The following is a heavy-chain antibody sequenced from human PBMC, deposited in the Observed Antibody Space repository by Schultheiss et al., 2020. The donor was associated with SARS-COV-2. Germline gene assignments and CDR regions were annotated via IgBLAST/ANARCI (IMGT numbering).Heavy chain of an antibody. V-gene: IGHV4-59*01. CDR3: ARVGYCGGGGCRGLDWYFDV. J-gene: IGHJ2*01. D-gene: IGHD2-15*01. Sequence: SETLSLTCTVSGGSISSYYWSWIRQPPGKGLEWIGYIYYSGSTNYNPSLKSRVTISVDTSKNQFSLKLSSVTAADTAVYYCARVGYCGGGGCRGLDWYFDVWGRGTLVTVSS. CDR1: GGSISSYY. CDR2: IYYSGST.